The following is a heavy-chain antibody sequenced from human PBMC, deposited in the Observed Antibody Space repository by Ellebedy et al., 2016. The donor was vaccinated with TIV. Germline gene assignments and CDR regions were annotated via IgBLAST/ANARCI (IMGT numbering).Heavy chain of an antibody. CDR2: ISGSGGST. CDR1: GFTFSSYA. D-gene: IGHD1-26*01. Sequence: GESLKISXAASGFTFSSYAMSWVRQAPGKGLEWASAISGSGGSTYYADSVKGRFTISRDNSKNTLYLQMNSLRAEDTAVYYCAKDIVGATRRFDPWGQGTLVTVSS. V-gene: IGHV3-23*01. CDR3: AKDIVGATRRFDP. J-gene: IGHJ5*02.